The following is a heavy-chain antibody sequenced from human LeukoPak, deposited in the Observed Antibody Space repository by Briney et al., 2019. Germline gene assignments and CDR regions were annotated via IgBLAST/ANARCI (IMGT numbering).Heavy chain of an antibody. D-gene: IGHD3-10*01. CDR2: MNPNSGNT. CDR3: ARGVTMVRGVIPANWFDP. J-gene: IGHJ5*02. CDR1: GYTFTSYD. Sequence: ASVKVSCKASGYTFTSYDINWVRQATGQGLEWMGWMNPNSGNTGYAQKFQGRVTMTRNTSISTAYMELSSLRSEDTAVYYCARGVTMVRGVIPANWFDPWGQGTLVTVSS. V-gene: IGHV1-8*01.